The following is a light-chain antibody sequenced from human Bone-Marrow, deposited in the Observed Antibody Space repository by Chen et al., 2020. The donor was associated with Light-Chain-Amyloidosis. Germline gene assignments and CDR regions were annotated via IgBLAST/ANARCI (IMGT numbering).Light chain of an antibody. Sequence: QSALPQPASVSGSPGQSITISCTGTSSDVDGDNHVSWYQQHPDKAPKLMIYEVTNRPSWVPARFSGSKSDNTASLTISGLQTEDEADYFCSSYTITNTLVFGSGTRVTVL. CDR3: SSYTITNTLV. J-gene: IGLJ1*01. V-gene: IGLV2-14*01. CDR1: SSDVDGDNH. CDR2: EVT.